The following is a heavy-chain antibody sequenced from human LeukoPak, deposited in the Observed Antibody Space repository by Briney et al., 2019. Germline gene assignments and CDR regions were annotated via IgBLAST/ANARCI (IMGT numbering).Heavy chain of an antibody. D-gene: IGHD6-13*01. Sequence: SETLSLTCTVSGGSISSFYWTWIRQPPGKGLEWIGYIYYSGTTNYNPSLKSRVTLLLDTSKNQFSLRLSSVTAADTAVYYCARRIAVPGSYYFDYWGQGTLVTVSS. V-gene: IGHV4-59*08. CDR2: IYYSGTT. J-gene: IGHJ4*02. CDR1: GGSISSFY. CDR3: ARRIAVPGSYYFDY.